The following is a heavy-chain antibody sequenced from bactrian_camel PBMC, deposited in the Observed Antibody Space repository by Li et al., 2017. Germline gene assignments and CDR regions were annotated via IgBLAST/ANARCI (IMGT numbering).Heavy chain of an antibody. V-gene: IGHV3S54*01. CDR3: AEGRGSRGEHCYSLNY. D-gene: IGHD6*01. CDR2: IYTGAGTT. J-gene: IGHJ4*01. CDR1: GATDSING. Sequence: HVQLVESGGDSVQAGGSLRLSCVASGATDSINGMGWFRQAPGKEREGIAAIYTGAGTTFYADSVKGRFTISRDSAKNTVYIQMNNLQPEDTATYYCAEGRGSRGEHCYSLNYWGRGPRSPSP.